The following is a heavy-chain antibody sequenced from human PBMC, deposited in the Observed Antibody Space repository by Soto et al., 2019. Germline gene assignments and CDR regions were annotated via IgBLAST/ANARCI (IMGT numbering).Heavy chain of an antibody. D-gene: IGHD1-26*01. CDR2: INAGNGNT. Sequence: QVQLVQSGAEEKKPGASVKVSCKASGYTFTSYAMHWVRQAPGQRLEWMGWINAGNGNTKYSQKFQGRVTITRDTSASTAYMELSSLRSDDTAVYYCARASGWELLSFDYWGQGTLVTVSS. CDR1: GYTFTSYA. V-gene: IGHV1-3*05. CDR3: ARASGWELLSFDY. J-gene: IGHJ4*02.